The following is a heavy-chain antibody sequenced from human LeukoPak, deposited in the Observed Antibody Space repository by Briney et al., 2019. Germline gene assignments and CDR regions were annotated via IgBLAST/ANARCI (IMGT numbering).Heavy chain of an antibody. CDR2: IRYDGSNK. CDR1: GFTFSSYG. CDR3: ARGKSRGSHIDY. V-gene: IGHV3-30*02. Sequence: PGGSLRLSCAASGFTFSSYGIHWVRQAPGKGLEWVAFIRYDGSNKYYTDSVKGRFTISRDNSKNTLYLQMNSLRAEDTAVYFCARGKSRGSHIDYWGQGTLVTVSS. J-gene: IGHJ4*02. D-gene: IGHD1-26*01.